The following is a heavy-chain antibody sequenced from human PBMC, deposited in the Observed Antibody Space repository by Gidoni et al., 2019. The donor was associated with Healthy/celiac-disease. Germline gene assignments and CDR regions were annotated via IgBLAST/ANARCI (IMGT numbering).Heavy chain of an antibody. CDR2: ISGSGGST. D-gene: IGHD5-12*01. J-gene: IGHJ4*02. V-gene: IGHV3-23*01. Sequence: EVQLLESGGGLVQPGGSLRLSCAASGFTFSSYAMSWVRQAPGKGLEWVSAISGSGGSTYYADSVKGRFTISRDNSKNTLYLQMNSLRAEDTAVYYCAKVKGTRIVATITPFDYFDYWGQGTLVTVSS. CDR1: GFTFSSYA. CDR3: AKVKGTRIVATITPFDYFDY.